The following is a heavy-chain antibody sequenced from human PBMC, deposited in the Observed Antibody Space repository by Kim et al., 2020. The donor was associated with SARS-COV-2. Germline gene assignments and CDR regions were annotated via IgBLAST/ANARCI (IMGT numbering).Heavy chain of an antibody. CDR3: ARRLSNTSGWGSHYCDL. J-gene: IGHJ2*01. V-gene: IGHV4-34*01. Sequence: SETLSLTCAVYGGSFSGYYWSWIRQPPGKGLEWIGKINQSGRTNYNPSLKSRVTISVDTSKNQFSLKLTSVTAADTAVYYCARRLSNTSGWGSHYCDLWG. D-gene: IGHD3-10*01. CDR2: INQSGRT. CDR1: GGSFSGYY.